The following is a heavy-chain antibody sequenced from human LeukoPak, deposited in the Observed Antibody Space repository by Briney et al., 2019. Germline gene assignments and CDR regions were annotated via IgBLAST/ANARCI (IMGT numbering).Heavy chain of an antibody. D-gene: IGHD3-10*01. CDR3: ARGFGSGSSLPFDY. J-gene: IGHJ4*02. CDR2: IESDGSST. V-gene: IGHV3-74*01. CDR1: GFTVSSNY. Sequence: GGSLRLSCAASGFTVSSNYMSWVRHAPGKGLVWVSRIESDGSSTSYADSVKSRLTISRDSAKNTLYLQMNSLRTEDTAVYYCARGFGSGSSLPFDYWGQGTLVTVSS.